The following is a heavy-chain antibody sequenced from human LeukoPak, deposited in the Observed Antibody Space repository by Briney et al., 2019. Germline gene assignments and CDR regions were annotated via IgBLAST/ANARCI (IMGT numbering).Heavy chain of an antibody. V-gene: IGHV4-4*07. J-gene: IGHJ6*02. D-gene: IGHD2-15*01. Sequence: NPSETLSLTCTVSGASIRTYYWNWIRQPAGKGLEWIGRIYSSGSPNYNPSLKSRVTMSVDTSKNQFSLQLSSVTAADTAVYYCARGGRGSGDYYYYYGMDVWGQGTTVTVSS. CDR3: ARGGRGSGDYYYYYGMDV. CDR2: IYSSGSP. CDR1: GASIRTYY.